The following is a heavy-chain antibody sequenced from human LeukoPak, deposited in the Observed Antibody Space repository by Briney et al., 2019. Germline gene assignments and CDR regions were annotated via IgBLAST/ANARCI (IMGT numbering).Heavy chain of an antibody. V-gene: IGHV4-61*02. J-gene: IGHJ3*02. Sequence: SETLSLTCTVSGGSISSGSYYWSWIRQPAGKGLEWIGRIYTSGSTNYNPSLKSRVTISVDTSKNQFSLKLSSVTAADTTVYYCARDRSDGYTQGAFDIWGQGTMVTVSS. CDR1: GGSISSGSYY. CDR2: IYTSGST. D-gene: IGHD5-24*01. CDR3: ARDRSDGYTQGAFDI.